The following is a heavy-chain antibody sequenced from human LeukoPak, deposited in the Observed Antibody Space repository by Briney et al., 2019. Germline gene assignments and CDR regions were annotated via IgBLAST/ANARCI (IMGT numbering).Heavy chain of an antibody. Sequence: GGSLRLSCAASGFTFSSYSMNWVRQAPGKGLEWVSCISKSSSYIDYAGSVKGRFTISRDNAKNSLYLQMNSLRAEDTAVYYCAGSYCSGGSCYAFDYWGQGTLVTVSS. CDR3: AGSYCSGGSCYAFDY. D-gene: IGHD2-15*01. J-gene: IGHJ4*02. V-gene: IGHV3-21*01. CDR1: GFTFSSYS. CDR2: ISKSSSYI.